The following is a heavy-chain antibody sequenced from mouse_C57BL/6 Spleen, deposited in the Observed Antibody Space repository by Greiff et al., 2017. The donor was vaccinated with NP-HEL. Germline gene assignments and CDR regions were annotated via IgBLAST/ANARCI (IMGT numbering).Heavy chain of an antibody. CDR2: ISDGGSYT. CDR1: GFTFSSYA. D-gene: IGHD2-3*01. Sequence: EVQVVESGGGLVKPGGSLKLSCAASGFTFSSYAMSWVRQTPEKRLEWVATISDGGSYTYYPDNVKGRFTISRDNAKNNLYLQMSHLKSEDTAMYYCARSIYDGYSWFAYWGQGTLVTVSA. J-gene: IGHJ3*01. V-gene: IGHV5-4*01. CDR3: ARSIYDGYSWFAY.